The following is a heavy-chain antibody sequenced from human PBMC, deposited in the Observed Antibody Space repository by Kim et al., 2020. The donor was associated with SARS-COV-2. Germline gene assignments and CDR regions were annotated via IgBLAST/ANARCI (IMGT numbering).Heavy chain of an antibody. J-gene: IGHJ6*01. CDR3: ARDLKIAVAAESHYYYG. D-gene: IGHD6-19*01. V-gene: IGHV3-30*04. CDR2: ISYDGSNK. Sequence: GGSLRLSCAASGFTFSSYAMHWVRQAPGKGLEWVAVISYDGSNKYYADSVKGRFTISRDNSKNTLYLQMNSLRAEDTAVYYCARDLKIAVAAESHYYYG. CDR1: GFTFSSYA.